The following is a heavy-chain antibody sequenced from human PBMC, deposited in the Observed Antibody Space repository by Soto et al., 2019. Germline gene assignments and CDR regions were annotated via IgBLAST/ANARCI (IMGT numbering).Heavy chain of an antibody. J-gene: IGHJ4*02. CDR2: INAGNGNT. CDR3: AREGYCSSTSCSVLFDY. Sequence: ASGKVSCKGSGYTFSSYAMHWVRQAPGQRLEWMGWINAGNGNTKYSQKFQGRVTITRDTSASTAYMELSSLRSEDTAVYYCAREGYCSSTSCSVLFDYWGQGTLVTVSS. CDR1: GYTFSSYA. V-gene: IGHV1-3*01. D-gene: IGHD2-2*01.